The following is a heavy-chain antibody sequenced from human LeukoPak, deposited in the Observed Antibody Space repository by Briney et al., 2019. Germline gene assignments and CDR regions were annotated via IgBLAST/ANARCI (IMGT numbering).Heavy chain of an antibody. CDR1: GFIFSSYW. CDR2: IKQDGSEK. Sequence: GGSLRLSCAASGFIFSSYWMSWVRQAPGKGLEWVANIKQDGSEKYYVDSVKGRFTISRDNSKNTLYLQMNSLRAEDTAVYYCARTQYYYDSSGYPHYWGQGTLVTVSS. CDR3: ARTQYYYDSSGYPHY. V-gene: IGHV3-7*01. J-gene: IGHJ4*02. D-gene: IGHD3-22*01.